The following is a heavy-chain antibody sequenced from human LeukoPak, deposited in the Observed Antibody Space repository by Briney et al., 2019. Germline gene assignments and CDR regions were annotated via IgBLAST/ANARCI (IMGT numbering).Heavy chain of an antibody. J-gene: IGHJ5*02. CDR2: ISINGGTT. CDR3: AKDLRSLYESGNYGWFDP. D-gene: IGHD3-10*01. V-gene: IGHV3-23*01. Sequence: GESLRLSCAACGITLNNNAMSWVRQDPGKGPEWVSSISINGGTTYYADSVKGRFTISRDNSKNTLYLQMNSLRAEDTAVYYCAKDLRSLYESGNYGWFDPWGQGALVAVSS. CDR1: GITLNNNA.